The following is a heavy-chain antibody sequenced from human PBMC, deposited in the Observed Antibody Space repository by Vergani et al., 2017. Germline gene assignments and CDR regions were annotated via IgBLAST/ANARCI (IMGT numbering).Heavy chain of an antibody. Sequence: EVQLVESGGGLVQPGGSLKLSCAASGFTFSGSTIHWVRQPSGKGLQWVGRIRSKTNNYETAYVASVKGRFTVSRDDSKNTAYLQMDSLKIEDTAVYYCTRLSETPMVINGFDVWGQGTMVTVSS. CDR1: GFTFSGST. D-gene: IGHD5-18*01. CDR2: IRSKTNNYET. V-gene: IGHV3-73*02. CDR3: TRLSETPMVINGFDV. J-gene: IGHJ3*01.